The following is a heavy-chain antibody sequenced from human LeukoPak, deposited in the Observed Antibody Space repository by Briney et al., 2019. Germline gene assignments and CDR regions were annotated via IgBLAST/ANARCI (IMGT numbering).Heavy chain of an antibody. J-gene: IGHJ5*02. CDR1: GYTLTELS. CDR3: ATYPTYYYDSSGYSVWFDP. V-gene: IGHV1-24*01. Sequence: GASVKVSCKVSGYTLTELSMHWVRQAPGKGLEWMGGFGPEDGETIYAQKFQGRVTMTEDTSIDTAYMELSSLRSEDTAVYYRATYPTYYYDSSGYSVWFDPWGQGTLVTVSS. D-gene: IGHD3-22*01. CDR2: FGPEDGET.